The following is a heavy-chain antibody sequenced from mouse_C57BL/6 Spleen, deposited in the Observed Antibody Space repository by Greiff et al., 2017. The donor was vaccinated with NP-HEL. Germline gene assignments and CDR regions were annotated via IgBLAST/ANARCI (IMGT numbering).Heavy chain of an antibody. CDR1: GYTFTSYW. CDR3: ARKGYDYDWYFDV. V-gene: IGHV1-59*01. CDR2: IDPSDSYT. D-gene: IGHD2-4*01. J-gene: IGHJ1*03. Sequence: VQLQQPGAELVRPGTSVKLSCKASGYTFTSYWMHWAKQRPGQGLEWIGVIDPSDSYTNYNQKFKGKATLTVDTSSSTAYMQLSSLTSEDSAVYYCARKGYDYDWYFDVWGTGTTVTVSS.